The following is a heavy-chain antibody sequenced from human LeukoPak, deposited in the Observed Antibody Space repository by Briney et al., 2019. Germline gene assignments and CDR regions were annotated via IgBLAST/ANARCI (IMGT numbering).Heavy chain of an antibody. CDR3: ARRTHGAWFHFDF. CDR1: GDSISGYL. V-gene: IGHV4-59*01. CDR2: IYYDGST. J-gene: IGHJ2*01. Sequence: KPSETLFLACTLSGDSISGYLWNWSRQPPGRGLEWIGYIYYDGSTNYNPSVKSRVTISFDTSKNQFSLEVTSVTAADTAVYYCARRTHGAWFHFDFSSRGTLVTVSS. D-gene: IGHD3-10*01.